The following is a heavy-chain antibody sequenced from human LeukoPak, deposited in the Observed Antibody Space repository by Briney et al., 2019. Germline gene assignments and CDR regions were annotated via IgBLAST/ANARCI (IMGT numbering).Heavy chain of an antibody. D-gene: IGHD1-26*01. V-gene: IGHV3-23*01. CDR2: LSGSGGST. J-gene: IGHJ4*02. CDR1: GFTFISYA. Sequence: GGSLRLSCAASGFTFISYAMIWVRRAPGKGMEWVSALSGSGGSTYYADSVEGRFTISRDNSKNTLYLQMNSLRAEDTAVYYCAKIVGATRRYFDYWGQGTLVTVSS. CDR3: AKIVGATRRYFDY.